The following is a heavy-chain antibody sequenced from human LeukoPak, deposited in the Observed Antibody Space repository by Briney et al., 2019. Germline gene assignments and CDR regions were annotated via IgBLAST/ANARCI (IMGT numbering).Heavy chain of an antibody. Sequence: ASVKVSCKASGYTFTGSYMHWVRQAPGQGLEWVGWINLNSGGTNYARKFQGRGPMTRDTSISTAYMELSSLRSDDTAVYYCARPSGGSGRWGDNWFDLWGQGTLVTVSS. J-gene: IGHJ5*02. D-gene: IGHD3-10*01. V-gene: IGHV1-2*02. CDR3: ARPSGGSGRWGDNWFDL. CDR1: GYTFTGSY. CDR2: INLNSGGT.